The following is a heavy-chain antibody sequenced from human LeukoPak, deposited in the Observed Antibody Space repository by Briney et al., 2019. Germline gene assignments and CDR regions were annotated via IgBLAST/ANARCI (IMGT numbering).Heavy chain of an antibody. Sequence: GGSLRLSCAASAFTFSSYGMHWVRQAPGKGLEWVALISYDGSDKYYADSVKGRFTISRDNSKNTLYLQMNSLRAEDTAVYYCAKVSSLWFGELLPTTFDYWGQGTLVTVSS. J-gene: IGHJ4*02. CDR1: AFTFSSYG. D-gene: IGHD3-10*01. CDR2: ISYDGSDK. V-gene: IGHV3-30*18. CDR3: AKVSSLWFGELLPTTFDY.